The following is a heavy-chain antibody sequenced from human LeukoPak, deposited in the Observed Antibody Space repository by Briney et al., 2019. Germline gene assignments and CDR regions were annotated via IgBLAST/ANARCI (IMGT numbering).Heavy chain of an antibody. Sequence: GGSLRLSCAATGFXFSSYWISWVRQAPGKGLEWVANINQDESEKYFVDSVKGRFTISRDNAKNSLYLQMNSLRAEDTAVYYCAIFGSGSSFDYWGQGTLVTVSS. CDR2: INQDESEK. D-gene: IGHD3-10*01. J-gene: IGHJ4*02. V-gene: IGHV3-7*05. CDR1: GFXFSSYW. CDR3: AIFGSGSSFDY.